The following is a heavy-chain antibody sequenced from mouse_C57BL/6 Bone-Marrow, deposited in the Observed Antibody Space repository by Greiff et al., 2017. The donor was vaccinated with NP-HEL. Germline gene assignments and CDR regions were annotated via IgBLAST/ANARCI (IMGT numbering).Heavy chain of an antibody. CDR3: ARVGITTVHHYFDY. CDR1: GYTFTDYN. J-gene: IGHJ2*01. V-gene: IGHV1-18*01. D-gene: IGHD1-1*01. CDR2: INPNNGGT. Sequence: EVQLQQSGPELVKPGASVKIPCKASGYTFTDYNMDWVKQSHGKSLEWIGDINPNNGGTIYNQKFKGKATLTVDKSSSTAYMELRSLTSEDTAVYYCARVGITTVHHYFDYWGQGTTLTVSS.